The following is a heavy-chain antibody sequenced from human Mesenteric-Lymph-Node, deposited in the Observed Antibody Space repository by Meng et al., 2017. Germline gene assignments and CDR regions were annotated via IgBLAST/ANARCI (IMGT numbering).Heavy chain of an antibody. CDR3: VKGGWLDS. J-gene: IGHJ4*02. CDR2: ITENSDTT. CDR1: GFTFSSYA. D-gene: IGHD6-19*01. Sequence: GGSLRLSCAASGFTFSSYAMHWVRQAPGKGLEWLSAITENSDTTYYADSVKGRFTISRDNSKSTLFLQMNSLRAEDTATYYCVKGGWLDSWGQGTLVTVSS. V-gene: IGHV3-23*01.